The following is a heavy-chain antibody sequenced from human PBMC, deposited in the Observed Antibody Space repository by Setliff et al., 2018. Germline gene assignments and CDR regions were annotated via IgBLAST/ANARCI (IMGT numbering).Heavy chain of an antibody. CDR1: GGSFSGYY. D-gene: IGHD6-13*01. J-gene: IGHJ4*02. CDR2: INHSGST. V-gene: IGHV4-34*01. Sequence: SETLSLTCAVYGGSFSGYYWSWIRQPPGKGLEWIGEINHSGSTNYNPSLKSRVTISVDTSRNQFSLKLSSVTAADTAVYYCARGRIAAALYYFDYWGQGTLVTVSS. CDR3: ARGRIAAALYYFDY.